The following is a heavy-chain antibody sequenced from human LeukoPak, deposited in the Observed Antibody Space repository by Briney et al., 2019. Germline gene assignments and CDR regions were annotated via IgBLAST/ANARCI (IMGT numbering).Heavy chain of an antibody. CDR2: IYHSGST. V-gene: IGHV4-34*01. J-gene: IGHJ6*02. CDR1: GGSFSGYS. CDR3: ARESYAMDV. Sequence: SETLSLTCAVYGGSFSGYSWSWIRQPPGKGLEWIGEIYHSGSTHYNPSLKSRVTISVDKSKNQFSLKLSSVTAADTAVYYCARESYAMDVWGQGTTVTVSS.